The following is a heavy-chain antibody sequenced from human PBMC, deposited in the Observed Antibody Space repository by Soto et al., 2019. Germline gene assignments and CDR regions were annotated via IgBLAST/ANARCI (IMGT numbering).Heavy chain of an antibody. V-gene: IGHV4-31*03. CDR1: AGSISSGGYY. Sequence: LSLTCTVSAGSISSGGYYWSGLRQHPGKGLEWIGYIYYSGSTYYNPSLKSRVTISVDTSKNQFSLKLSSVTAADTAVYYCARYDFWNHRFDPWGQGTLVTVSS. CDR2: IYYSGST. D-gene: IGHD3-3*01. CDR3: ARYDFWNHRFDP. J-gene: IGHJ5*02.